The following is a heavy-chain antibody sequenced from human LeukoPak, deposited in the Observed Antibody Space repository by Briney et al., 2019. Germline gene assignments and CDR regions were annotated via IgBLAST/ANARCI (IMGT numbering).Heavy chain of an antibody. J-gene: IGHJ4*02. CDR3: ARRKTFWSPGDY. Sequence: EASVKVSCKASGYTFTSYGISWVRPAPGQGLEWMGWISAYNGNTNYAQKLQGRVTMTTDTSTSTAYMELRSLRSDDTAVYYCARRKTFWSPGDYWGQGTLVTVSS. CDR2: ISAYNGNT. D-gene: IGHD3-3*01. V-gene: IGHV1-18*01. CDR1: GYTFTSYG.